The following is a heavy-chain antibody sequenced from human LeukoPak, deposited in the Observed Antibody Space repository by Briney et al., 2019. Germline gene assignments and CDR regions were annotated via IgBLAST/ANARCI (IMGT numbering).Heavy chain of an antibody. CDR3: ARDGVSSGSFDY. Sequence: ASVKVSCKASGGTFSSYAISWVRQAPGQGLEWMGGIIPIFGTANYAQKFQGRVTITTDESTSTAYMELSSLRSEDTAVYYCARDGVSSGSFDYWGQGTLVTVSS. CDR2: IIPIFGTA. J-gene: IGHJ4*02. CDR1: GGTFSSYA. D-gene: IGHD1-26*01. V-gene: IGHV1-69*05.